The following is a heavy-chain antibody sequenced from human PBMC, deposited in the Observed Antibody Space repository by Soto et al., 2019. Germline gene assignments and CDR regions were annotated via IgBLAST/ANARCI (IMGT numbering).Heavy chain of an antibody. V-gene: IGHV3-30*03. CDR1: GFTFSSYG. Sequence: QVQLVESGGGVVQPGRSLRLSCAASGFTFSSYGIHWVRQAPGKGLEWVAAISYDGSNKYYADSVKGRLTISRENSKNTVYLQMNSLRDEDTAVYYCARNLKDYYASSGNLRGGFAPWGQGTLVTVSS. CDR2: ISYDGSNK. J-gene: IGHJ5*02. D-gene: IGHD3-22*01. CDR3: ARNLKDYYASSGNLRGGFAP.